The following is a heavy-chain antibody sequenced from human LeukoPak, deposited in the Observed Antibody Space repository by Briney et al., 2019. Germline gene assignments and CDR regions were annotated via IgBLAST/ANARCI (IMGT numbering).Heavy chain of an antibody. CDR3: ARGQCFDY. CDR2: INHSGST. CDR1: GVSFSGYY. J-gene: IGHJ4*02. V-gene: IGHV4-34*01. Sequence: SETLSLTCAVYGVSFSGYYWSWIRQPPRKGLEWIGEINHSGSTNYNPSLKSRVTISVDTSKNQFSLKLSSVTAADTAVYYCARGQCFDYWGQGTLVTVSS. D-gene: IGHD5/OR15-5a*01.